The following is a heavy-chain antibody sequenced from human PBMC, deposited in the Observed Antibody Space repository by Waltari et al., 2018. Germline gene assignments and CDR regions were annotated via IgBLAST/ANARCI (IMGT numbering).Heavy chain of an antibody. Sequence: QVQLVQSGAEVKKPGASVKIACKASGYMFTNYYMYWVRQAPGQGLEWMGWINPNSGGTNHAQKFQGRVTMTSDTSISTAYLELTRLRSDDTAVYFCARRKGYCTSSTCPPVQGYFGYWGQGTLVTVSS. D-gene: IGHD2-2*01. CDR2: INPNSGGT. J-gene: IGHJ4*02. CDR3: ARRKGYCTSSTCPPVQGYFGY. V-gene: IGHV1-2*02. CDR1: GYMFTNYY.